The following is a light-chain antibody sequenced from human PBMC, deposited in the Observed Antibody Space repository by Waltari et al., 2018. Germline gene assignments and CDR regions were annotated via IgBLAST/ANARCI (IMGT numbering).Light chain of an antibody. J-gene: IGLJ3*02. V-gene: IGLV4-69*01. CDR2: VNSDGSH. Sequence: QLVLTQSPSASASLGASVKLTCNLSRRHSSNVIAFLPPQPEKGPRYLMKVNSDGSHSKGDKIPDRFSGSSSGTEHYLTISSLQSEDEADYYCQTGGHGTWVFGGGNKLTVL. CDR1: RRHSSNV. CDR3: QTGGHGTWV.